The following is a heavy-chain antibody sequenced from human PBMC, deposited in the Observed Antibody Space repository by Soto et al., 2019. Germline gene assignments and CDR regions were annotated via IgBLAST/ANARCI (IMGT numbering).Heavy chain of an antibody. CDR2: INPSGGST. D-gene: IGHD2-2*01. CDR1: GYTFTSYY. CDR3: ARESNIVGLPADGFDP. Sequence: RASVKVSCKASGYTFTSYYMHWVRQAPGQGLEWMGIINPSGGSTSYAQKFQGRVTMTRDTSTSTVYMELSSLRSEDTAVYYCARESNIVGLPADGFDPWGQGTLVTVSS. V-gene: IGHV1-46*01. J-gene: IGHJ5*02.